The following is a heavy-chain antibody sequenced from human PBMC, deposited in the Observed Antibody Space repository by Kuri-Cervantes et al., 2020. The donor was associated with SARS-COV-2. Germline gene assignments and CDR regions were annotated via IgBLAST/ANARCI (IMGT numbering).Heavy chain of an antibody. CDR3: ARQGGYSSSSLDY. Sequence: SETLSLTCTVSSDSITSYYWSWIRQPPGKGLEWIGYIYYSGTTNYNPSLKSRVTISVDTSKNQFSLKLSSVTAADTAVYYCARQGGYSSSSLDYWGQGTLVTVSS. CDR2: IYYSGTT. V-gene: IGHV4-59*08. D-gene: IGHD6-6*01. J-gene: IGHJ4*02. CDR1: SDSITSYY.